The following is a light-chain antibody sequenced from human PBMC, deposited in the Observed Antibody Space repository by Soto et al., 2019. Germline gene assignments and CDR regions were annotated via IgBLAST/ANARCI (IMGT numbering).Light chain of an antibody. J-gene: IGKJ1*01. CDR2: DAS. CDR3: LQFYNFSCT. V-gene: IGKV1-5*01. CDR1: QRGSSW. Sequence: IHMSQSPSSLSASTGDRVTITCLASQRGSSWLAWYQQKPRKAPKLLIYDASRLQGWVPSRFSGSGSGTDVTLTISRLHPQDFATYYCLQFYNFSCTFGQGPKVDIK.